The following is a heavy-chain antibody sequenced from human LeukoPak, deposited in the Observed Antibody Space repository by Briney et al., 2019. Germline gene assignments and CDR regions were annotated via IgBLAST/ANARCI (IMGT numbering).Heavy chain of an antibody. D-gene: IGHD3-22*01. CDR2: IYHNGTL. V-gene: IGHV4-4*02. J-gene: IGHJ4*02. CDR3: ARALERYYYDSSGYYAHFDY. Sequence: PSGTLSLTCAVSVGSISSGNWWALVRQSPGKGLEWIGEIYHNGTLNYNPSLKSRVPISGDTSKTQFSLKLRSVTAADTAVYYCARALERYYYDSSGYYAHFDYWGQGTLVTVSS. CDR1: VGSISSGNW.